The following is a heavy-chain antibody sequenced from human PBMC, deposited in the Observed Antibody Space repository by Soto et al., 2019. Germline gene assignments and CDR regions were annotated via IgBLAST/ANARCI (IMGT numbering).Heavy chain of an antibody. CDR2: ISGSGGST. J-gene: IGHJ3*02. D-gene: IGHD3-22*01. Sequence: GGSLRLSCAASGFTFSSYAMSWVRQAPGKGLEWVSAISGSGGSTYYADSVKGRFTISRDNSKNTLYLQMNSLRAEDTAVYYCAKDYYYDSSGGDAFDIWGQGTMVTVSS. V-gene: IGHV3-23*01. CDR1: GFTFSSYA. CDR3: AKDYYYDSSGGDAFDI.